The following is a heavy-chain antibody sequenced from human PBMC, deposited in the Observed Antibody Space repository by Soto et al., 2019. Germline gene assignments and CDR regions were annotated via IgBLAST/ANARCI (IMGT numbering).Heavy chain of an antibody. CDR1: GGSISNNRW. CDR3: AGQWAAGYGAFDP. Sequence: QVKLQESGPGLEKPSGTLSLTCAVSGGSISNNRWWTWVRQAPGKGLEWIGEIHDRGSTNYNLSLKSRANGSIDRSKNQFSLEMRAVTAADTAVYYCAGQWAAGYGAFDPWGQGTLVTVSS. V-gene: IGHV4-4*02. D-gene: IGHD3-9*01. CDR2: IHDRGST. J-gene: IGHJ5*02.